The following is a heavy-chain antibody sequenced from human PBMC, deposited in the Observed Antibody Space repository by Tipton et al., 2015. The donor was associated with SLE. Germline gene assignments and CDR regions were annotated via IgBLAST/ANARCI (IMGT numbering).Heavy chain of an antibody. CDR2: INHSGST. CDR1: GGSFSGYY. Sequence: LRLSCAVCGGSFSGYYWSWIRQPPGKGLEWIGEINHSGSTNYNPSLKSRVTISMDTSKNQLSLKLSSVTAADTAVYYCARGGRGDGGNPFDPWGQGTLVTVSS. V-gene: IGHV4-34*01. CDR3: ARGGRGDGGNPFDP. D-gene: IGHD4-23*01. J-gene: IGHJ5*02.